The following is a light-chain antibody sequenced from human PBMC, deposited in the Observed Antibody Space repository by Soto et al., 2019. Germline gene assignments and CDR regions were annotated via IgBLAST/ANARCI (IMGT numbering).Light chain of an antibody. CDR3: QQYFTSPWT. J-gene: IGKJ1*01. CDR2: WAS. V-gene: IGKV4-1*01. CDR1: QSILDRSKNKYD. Sequence: DIVMTQSPDSLAVSLGERATFNCKSSQSILDRSKNKYDLAWYQQKSGQPPKLLIYWASLREPGVPDRFTGSGSGTDFTLTISSLQAEDVAVYYCQQYFTSPWTFGQGTKVEI.